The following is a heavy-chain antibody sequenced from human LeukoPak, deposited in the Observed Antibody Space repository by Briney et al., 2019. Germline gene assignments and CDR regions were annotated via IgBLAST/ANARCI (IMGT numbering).Heavy chain of an antibody. CDR1: GGSFSGYY. J-gene: IGHJ4*02. V-gene: IGHV4-34*01. CDR3: ATLGEYYDSSGYHYN. Sequence: SETLSLSCAVYGGSFSGYYWSRIRQPPGKGLEWIGEINHSGSTYYNPSLKSRVTISVDSSKNQFSLKLTSVTAADTAVYYCATLGEYYDSSGYHYNWGQGTLVTVSS. CDR2: INHSGST. D-gene: IGHD3-22*01.